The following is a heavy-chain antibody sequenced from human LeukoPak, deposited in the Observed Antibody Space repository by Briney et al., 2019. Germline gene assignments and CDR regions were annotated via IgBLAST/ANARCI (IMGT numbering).Heavy chain of an antibody. CDR2: MYYSGNT. J-gene: IGHJ4*02. Sequence: PSGTLSLTCTVSGASLSSYYWSWIRQPPGKGLEWIGYMYYSGNTNYNPSLKSRVTFSVDTSKNQFSLKLSSVTAADTAVYYCASTSGQLLVHYFDYWGQGTLVTVSS. CDR1: GASLSSYY. D-gene: IGHD6-6*01. CDR3: ASTSGQLLVHYFDY. V-gene: IGHV4-59*01.